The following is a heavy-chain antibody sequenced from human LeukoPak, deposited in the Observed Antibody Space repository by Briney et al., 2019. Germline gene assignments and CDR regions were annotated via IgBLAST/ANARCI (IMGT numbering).Heavy chain of an antibody. CDR3: ARHVVAVGFDY. D-gene: IGHD3-22*01. V-gene: IGHV3-7*01. CDR2: INQDGSEK. J-gene: IGHJ4*02. Sequence: GGSLRLSCAASGFTFSSFWMSWVRQAPGKGLEWVANINQDGSEKYYLDSVKGRVTISRDNAKNSLCLQMNSLRAEDTAVYYCARHVVAVGFDYWGQGTLVTVSS. CDR1: GFTFSSFW.